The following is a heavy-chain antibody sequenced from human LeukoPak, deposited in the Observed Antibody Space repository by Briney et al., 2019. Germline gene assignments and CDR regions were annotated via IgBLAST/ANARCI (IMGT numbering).Heavy chain of an antibody. Sequence: SETLSLTCTVSGGSISSYYWSWILQPAGKGLDWIGRIYISGSTNYNPSLKRRVPTPAETTKTQFSLKLSSVTAADTAVYYCARAGSSWYTFDYWGQGTLVTVS. J-gene: IGHJ4*02. CDR1: GGSISSYY. CDR3: ARAGSSWYTFDY. V-gene: IGHV4-4*07. CDR2: IYISGST. D-gene: IGHD6-13*01.